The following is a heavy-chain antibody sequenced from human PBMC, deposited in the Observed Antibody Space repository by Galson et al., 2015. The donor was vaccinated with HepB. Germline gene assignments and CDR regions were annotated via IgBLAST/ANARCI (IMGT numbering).Heavy chain of an antibody. CDR1: GFTFSSYS. J-gene: IGHJ4*02. CDR3: ARVPHFDRSGYYDHYYLSY. CDR2: ISYDGTNE. V-gene: IGHV3-30*09. D-gene: IGHD3-22*01. Sequence: SLRLSCAASGFTFSSYSMHWVRQAPGKGLEWVAGISYDGTNEYYADSVKGRFAISRDNSQYTLYLQMNSLRAEDTATYYCARVPHFDRSGYYDHYYLSYWGQGTLVTVSS.